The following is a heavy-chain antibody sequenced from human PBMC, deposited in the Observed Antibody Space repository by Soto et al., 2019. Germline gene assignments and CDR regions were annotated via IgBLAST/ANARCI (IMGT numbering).Heavy chain of an antibody. D-gene: IGHD4-17*01. J-gene: IGHJ4*02. CDR2: IYYSGST. CDR3: AREDGDYDLRTGY. Sequence: SETLYRTCTVSGGSISSGDYYWSWIRQPPGEGLEWIGYIYYSGSTYYNPSLKSRVTISVDTSKNQFSLKLSSVTAADTAVYYCAREDGDYDLRTGYLGQGTLVTVSS. CDR1: GGSISSGDYY. V-gene: IGHV4-30-4*01.